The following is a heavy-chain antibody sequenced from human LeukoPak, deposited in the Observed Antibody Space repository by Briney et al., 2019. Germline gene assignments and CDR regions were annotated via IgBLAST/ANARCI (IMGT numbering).Heavy chain of an antibody. CDR1: GFTFSSYE. Sequence: GGSLRLSCAASGFTFSSYEMNWVRQAPGKGLEWVSYISSSGSTIYYADSVKGRFTISRDNAKNSLYLQMNSLRAEDTAVYYCARIAAAGWGGYWGQGTLVTVSS. CDR2: ISSSGSTI. J-gene: IGHJ4*02. D-gene: IGHD6-13*01. V-gene: IGHV3-48*03. CDR3: ARIAAAGWGGY.